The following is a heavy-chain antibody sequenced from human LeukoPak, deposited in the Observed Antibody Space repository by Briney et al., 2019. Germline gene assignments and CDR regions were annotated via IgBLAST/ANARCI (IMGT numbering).Heavy chain of an antibody. V-gene: IGHV4-39*07. CDR1: GGSISSSRYY. Sequence: SETLSLTCTVSGGSISSSRYYWGWIRQPPGKGLEWIGSIHYSGSTYYNPSLKSRVTVSVDTSKNQFSLKLSSVTAADTAVYHCARTYYYDSSGYLNHWFDPWGQGTLVTVSS. CDR2: IHYSGST. J-gene: IGHJ5*02. CDR3: ARTYYYDSSGYLNHWFDP. D-gene: IGHD3-22*01.